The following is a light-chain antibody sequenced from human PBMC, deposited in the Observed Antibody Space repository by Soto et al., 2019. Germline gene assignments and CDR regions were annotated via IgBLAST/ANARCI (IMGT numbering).Light chain of an antibody. CDR3: QQYGSSPPIT. Sequence: IVLTQPQGTLSLSPGERAPLSCRPSQSVSSSYLAWYQQKPGQAPRLLIYGASSRATGIPDRFSGSGSGTDFTLTISRLEPEDFAVYYCQQYGSSPPITFGQGTLLEIK. CDR2: GAS. V-gene: IGKV3-20*01. J-gene: IGKJ5*01. CDR1: QSVSSSY.